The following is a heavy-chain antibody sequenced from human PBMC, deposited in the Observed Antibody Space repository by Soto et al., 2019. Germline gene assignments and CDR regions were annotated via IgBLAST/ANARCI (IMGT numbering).Heavy chain of an antibody. J-gene: IGHJ4*02. CDR1: GFTFYTYA. CDR3: AKDTPVLIFLFDY. CDR2: ITDSGDST. D-gene: IGHD2-15*01. Sequence: EVQLLESGGDLVQPGGSLRLSCAASGFTFYTYAMTWVRQAPGKGLEWVSSITDSGDSTYYADYVKGRFTISRDNSKNTLNLQMNSLRAEDTAVYYCAKDTPVLIFLFDYWGQGTLVTVSS. V-gene: IGHV3-23*01.